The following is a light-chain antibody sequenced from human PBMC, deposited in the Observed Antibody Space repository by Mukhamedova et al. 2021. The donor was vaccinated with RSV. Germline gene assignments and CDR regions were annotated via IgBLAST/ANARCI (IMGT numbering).Light chain of an antibody. J-gene: IGLJ1*01. V-gene: IGLV2-23*02. CDR3: CSYAGSSTFF. CDR2: DVN. Sequence: SDVGAYNYVSWYQQHPGKAPNLMIYDVNKWPSGVSNRFSGSKSSNTASLTISGLQAEDEADYYCCSYAGSSTFFFGTGTKFTVL. CDR1: SDVGAYNY.